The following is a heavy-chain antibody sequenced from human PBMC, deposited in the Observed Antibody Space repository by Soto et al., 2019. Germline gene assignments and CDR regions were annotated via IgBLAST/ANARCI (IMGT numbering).Heavy chain of an antibody. Sequence: QVQLVQSGAELKKPGSSVKVSCKASGGTFSSYAISWVRQAPGQGLEWMGGIIPIFGTANYAQKFQGRVTITADKSTSTDYMELSSLRSEDTAVYYCARDCSGGSCYFDYWGQGTLVTVSS. D-gene: IGHD2-15*01. J-gene: IGHJ4*02. V-gene: IGHV1-69*06. CDR3: ARDCSGGSCYFDY. CDR1: GGTFSSYA. CDR2: IIPIFGTA.